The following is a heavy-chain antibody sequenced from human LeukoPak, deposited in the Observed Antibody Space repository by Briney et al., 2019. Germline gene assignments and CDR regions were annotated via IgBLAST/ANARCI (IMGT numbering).Heavy chain of an antibody. J-gene: IGHJ5*02. Sequence: GESLKISCKGSGYSFTSYWIGWVRQMPGKGLEWMGIIYPGDSDTGYSPSFQGQVTISADKSISTAYLQWSSLKASDTAMYYCAREAGYCSGGSCHGVWFDPWGQGTLVTVS. CDR3: AREAGYCSGGSCHGVWFDP. V-gene: IGHV5-51*01. CDR2: IYPGDSDT. CDR1: GYSFTSYW. D-gene: IGHD2-15*01.